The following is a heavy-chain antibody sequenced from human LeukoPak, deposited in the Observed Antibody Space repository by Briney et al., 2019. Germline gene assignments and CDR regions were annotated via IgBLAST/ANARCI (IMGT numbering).Heavy chain of an antibody. CDR1: GFTSNPSE. V-gene: IGHV3-48*03. Sequence: GGSLRLSCAASGFTSNPSELNWVRQAPGKGLEWISYISHTGSLIYYADSVKGRFTISRDNAKNSLYLQMNSLRAEDTAVYYCARGYIAVAGDFDYWGQGTLVTVSS. D-gene: IGHD6-19*01. CDR2: ISHTGSLI. J-gene: IGHJ4*02. CDR3: ARGYIAVAGDFDY.